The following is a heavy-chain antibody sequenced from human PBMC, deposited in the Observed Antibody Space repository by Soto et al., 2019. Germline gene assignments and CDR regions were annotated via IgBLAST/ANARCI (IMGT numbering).Heavy chain of an antibody. J-gene: IGHJ6*03. Sequence: GGSLRLSCAASGFTFSSYSMNWVRQAPGKGLEWVSYISSSSSTIYYADSVKGRFTISRDNAKNSLYLQMNSLRAEDTAVYYCARDNGGTYCSSTSCYPTYYYYMDVWGKGTTVTVSS. CDR3: ARDNGGTYCSSTSCYPTYYYYMDV. V-gene: IGHV3-48*01. D-gene: IGHD2-2*01. CDR2: ISSSSSTI. CDR1: GFTFSSYS.